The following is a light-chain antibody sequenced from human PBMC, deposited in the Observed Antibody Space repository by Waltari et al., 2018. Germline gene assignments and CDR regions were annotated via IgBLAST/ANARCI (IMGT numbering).Light chain of an antibody. CDR1: SRDLGGYDL. CDR3: SSYTTSGSPMDV. CDR2: EVS. J-gene: IGLJ1*01. V-gene: IGLV2-14*01. Sequence: QSALTQPASVSGSPGQSLTIPRTGTSRDLGGYDLVPWYQHHPGKAPKLRIYEVSNRPSGVSNRFSGSKSGNTASLTTSGLQAEDEADYYCSSYTTSGSPMDVFGTGTKVTVL.